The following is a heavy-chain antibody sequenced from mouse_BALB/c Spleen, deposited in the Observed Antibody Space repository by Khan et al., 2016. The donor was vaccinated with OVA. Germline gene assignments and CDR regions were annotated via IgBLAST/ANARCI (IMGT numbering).Heavy chain of an antibody. D-gene: IGHD2-5*01. V-gene: IGHV5-12*02. J-gene: IGHJ4*01. CDR1: GFTFSDYY. CDR2: ISNGGGST. Sequence: EVELVESGGGLVQPGGSLKLSCATSGFTFSDYYMYWVRQTPEKRLEWVAYISNGGGSTYYPDTVKGRFTISRANAKNTLYLHMSSLKAEDQARDYGARHGYSKWDAMDYWGQGTSVTVSS. CDR3: ARHGYSKWDAMDY.